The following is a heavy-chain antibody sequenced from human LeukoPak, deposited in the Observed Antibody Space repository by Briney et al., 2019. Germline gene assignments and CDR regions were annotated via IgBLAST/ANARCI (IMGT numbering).Heavy chain of an antibody. J-gene: IGHJ3*02. CDR2: MNPNSGNT. CDR3: ARVPAYCSSTSCPAGAFDI. Sequence: GASVKVSCKASGYTFTSYDTNWVRQATGQGLEWMGWMNPNSGNTGYAQKFQGRVTMTRNTSISTAYMELSSLRSEDTAVYYCARVPAYCSSTSCPAGAFDIWGQGTMVTVSS. CDR1: GYTFTSYD. V-gene: IGHV1-8*01. D-gene: IGHD2-2*01.